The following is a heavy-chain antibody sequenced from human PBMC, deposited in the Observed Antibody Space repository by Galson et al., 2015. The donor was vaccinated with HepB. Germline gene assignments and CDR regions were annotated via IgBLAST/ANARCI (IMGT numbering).Heavy chain of an antibody. CDR3: AHRLRGYCAGGLCSKRGHDAFDV. J-gene: IGHJ3*01. D-gene: IGHD2-8*02. CDR2: IWYQGSDN. CDR1: GFTLSNCA. Sequence: SLRLSCAASGFTLSNCAMHWVRQAPGQGLEWVAFIWYQGSDNYYADSVKSRFTIAKDTSKNQVVLTMANMDPGDTATYFCAHRLRGYCAGGLCSKRGHDAFDVWGQGTLITVSS. V-gene: IGHV3-30*14.